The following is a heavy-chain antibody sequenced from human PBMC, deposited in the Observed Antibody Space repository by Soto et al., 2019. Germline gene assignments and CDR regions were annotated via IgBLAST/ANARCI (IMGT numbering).Heavy chain of an antibody. CDR2: IYYSGST. CDR1: GGSISNYY. D-gene: IGHD2-21*02. V-gene: IGHV4-59*01. CDR3: ARAVFPATAPFDY. Sequence: QVQLQESGPRLVKPSETLSLTCIVSGGSISNYYWSWIRQPPGKGLEWIGYIYYSGSTNSNPSLQSRVTISVDTSKTQFSLMLSSVPAADTAVYYCARAVFPATAPFDYWGQGTRVTVSS. J-gene: IGHJ4*02.